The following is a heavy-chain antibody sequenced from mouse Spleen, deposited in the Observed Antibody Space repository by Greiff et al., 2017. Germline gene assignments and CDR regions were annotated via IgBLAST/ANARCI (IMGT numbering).Heavy chain of an antibody. CDR2: INPNNGGT. CDR1: GYTFTDYN. Sequence: EVQGVESGPELVKPGASVKIPCKASGYTFTDYNMDWVKQSPGKSLEWIGDINPNNGGTIYNQKFKGKATLTVDKSSSTAYMELRSLTSEDTAVYYCAREGTPTTVVATEDAMDYWGQGTSVTVSS. V-gene: IGHV1-18*01. CDR3: AREGTPTTVVATEDAMDY. D-gene: IGHD1-1*01. J-gene: IGHJ4*01.